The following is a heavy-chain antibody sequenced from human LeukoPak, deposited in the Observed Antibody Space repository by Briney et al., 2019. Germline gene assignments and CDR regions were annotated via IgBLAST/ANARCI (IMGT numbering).Heavy chain of an antibody. D-gene: IGHD6-13*01. V-gene: IGHV1-69*13. CDR2: IIPIFGTA. CDR1: GGTFSSYA. J-gene: IGHJ5*02. CDR3: ARVSLMAAAGTVMWFDP. Sequence: SVKVSCKASGGTFSSYAISWVRQAPGQGLEWMGGIIPIFGTANYAQKLQGRVTITADESTSTAYMELSSLRSEDTAVYYCARVSLMAAAGTVMWFDPWGQGTLVTVSS.